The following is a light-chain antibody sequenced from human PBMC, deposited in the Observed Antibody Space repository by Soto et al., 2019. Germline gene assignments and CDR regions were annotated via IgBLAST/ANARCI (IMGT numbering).Light chain of an antibody. J-gene: IGLJ1*01. CDR1: SSDVGGYNY. Sequence: QSVLTQPASVSGSPGQSITISCTGTSSDVGGYNYVSWYQQHPGKAPKLMIYEVSNRPSGVSNRFSGSKSGNTASLTISGLQAEDEADYYCCSYTSSSLYVFGIGTKVTVL. CDR3: CSYTSSSLYV. CDR2: EVS. V-gene: IGLV2-14*01.